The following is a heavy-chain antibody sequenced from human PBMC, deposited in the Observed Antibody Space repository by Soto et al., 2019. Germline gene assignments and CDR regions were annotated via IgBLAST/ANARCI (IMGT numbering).Heavy chain of an antibody. Sequence: GGSLRLSWAASGFTFSGSAMHWVRQASGKGLEWVGRIRSKANSYATAYAASVKGRFTISRDDSKNTAYLQMNSLKTEDTAVYYCTRLFPPDSSGFYRSDYWGQGTLVTVS. CDR1: GFTFSGSA. CDR3: TRLFPPDSSGFYRSDY. J-gene: IGHJ4*02. V-gene: IGHV3-73*01. D-gene: IGHD3-22*01. CDR2: IRSKANSYAT.